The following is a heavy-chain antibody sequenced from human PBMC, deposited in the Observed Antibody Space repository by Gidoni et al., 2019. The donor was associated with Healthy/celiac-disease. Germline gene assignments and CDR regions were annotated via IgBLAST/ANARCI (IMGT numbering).Heavy chain of an antibody. J-gene: IGHJ6*03. CDR1: GYRFTSYY. D-gene: IGHD2-2*01. Sequence: QVQLVQAGAEVKKPGASVKVSCKASGYRFTSYYMQWVRQAPGQGLEWMGILNPSGGSTSYAQKFQGRVTMTRDTSTSTVYMELSSLRSEDTAVYYCACSSTSGSSYMDVWGKGTTVTVSS. CDR3: ACSSTSGSSYMDV. V-gene: IGHV1-46*01. CDR2: LNPSGGST.